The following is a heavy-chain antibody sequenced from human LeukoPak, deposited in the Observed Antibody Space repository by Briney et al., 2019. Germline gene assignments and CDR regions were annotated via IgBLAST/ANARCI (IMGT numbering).Heavy chain of an antibody. CDR2: ISYDGSNK. V-gene: IGHV3-30-3*02. J-gene: IGHJ4*02. CDR3: AKSPRGYSYGSTAFYYFDY. CDR1: GFTFSSYA. Sequence: GRSLRLSCAASGFTFSSYAMHWVRQAPGKGLEWVAVISYDGSNKYYADSVKGRFTISRDNSKNTLSLQMNSLRAEDTAVYYCAKSPRGYSYGSTAFYYFDYWGQGTLVTVSS. D-gene: IGHD5-18*01.